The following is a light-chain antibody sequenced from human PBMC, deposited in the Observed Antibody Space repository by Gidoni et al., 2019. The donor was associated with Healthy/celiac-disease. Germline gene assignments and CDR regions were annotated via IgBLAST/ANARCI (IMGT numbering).Light chain of an antibody. CDR3: QQYNSAPLT. Sequence: DIHGPQSPSSLSATVGDRVTITCSASQGISNYLAWYQQKPGKVPTLLIYAASTFPSGVPSWFSGSGAGTDFTLTISSLQPEDVATYYCQQYNSAPLTFXRXTKVEIK. CDR2: AAS. J-gene: IGKJ4*01. V-gene: IGKV1-27*01. CDR1: QGISNY.